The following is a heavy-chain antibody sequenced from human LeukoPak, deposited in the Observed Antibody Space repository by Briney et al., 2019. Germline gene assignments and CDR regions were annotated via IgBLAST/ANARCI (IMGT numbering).Heavy chain of an antibody. CDR1: GFTFSSYA. Sequence: GGSLRLSCAASGFTFSSYAMHWVRQAPGKGLEYVSAISSNGGSTYYANSVKGRFTISRDNSKNTLYLQMGSLRAEDMAVYYCARSYYYDFRGQGTLVTVSS. V-gene: IGHV3-64*01. J-gene: IGHJ4*02. CDR2: ISSNGGST. CDR3: ARSYYYDF.